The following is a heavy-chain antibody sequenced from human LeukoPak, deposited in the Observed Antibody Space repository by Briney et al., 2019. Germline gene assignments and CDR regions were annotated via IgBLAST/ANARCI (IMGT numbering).Heavy chain of an antibody. J-gene: IGHJ4*02. V-gene: IGHV3-7*01. CDR2: IEQDGSEK. CDR3: ARGLSGVTGYTYGRGIDY. Sequence: GGSLRLSCAASGFTLSSYWMSWVRQAPGKGLEWVANIEQDGSEKYYVDSVKGRFTISRDNSKNSLSLQMNSLRAEDTALYYCARGLSGVTGYTYGRGIDYWGQGTLVTVSS. CDR1: GFTLSSYW. D-gene: IGHD5-18*01.